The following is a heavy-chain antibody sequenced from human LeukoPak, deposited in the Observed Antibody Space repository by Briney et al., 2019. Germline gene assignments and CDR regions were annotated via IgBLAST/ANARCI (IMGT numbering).Heavy chain of an antibody. V-gene: IGHV5-51*01. J-gene: IGHJ4*02. CDR3: ARSQIGIAVAGPYYFDY. CDR2: IYPGDSDT. CDR1: GYSFSSYW. Sequence: GESLKISCKGSGYSFSSYWIGWVRQMPGKGLEWMGIIYPGDSDTRYSPSFQGQVTISADKSIRTAHLQWSSLKASDTAMYYCARSQIGIAVAGPYYFDYWGQGTLVTVSS. D-gene: IGHD6-19*01.